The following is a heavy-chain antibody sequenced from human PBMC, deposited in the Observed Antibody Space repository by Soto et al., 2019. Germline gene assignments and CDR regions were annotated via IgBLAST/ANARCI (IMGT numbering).Heavy chain of an antibody. D-gene: IGHD1-7*01. V-gene: IGHV3-30*18. J-gene: IGHJ6*03. Sequence: GGSLRLSCAASGFTFSSYGMHWVRQAPGKGLEWVAVISYDGSNKYYADSVKGRFTISRDNSKNTLYLQMNSLRAEDTALYYCAKDINWNFHYYYMDVWGKGTTVTVSS. CDR2: ISYDGSNK. CDR1: GFTFSSYG. CDR3: AKDINWNFHYYYMDV.